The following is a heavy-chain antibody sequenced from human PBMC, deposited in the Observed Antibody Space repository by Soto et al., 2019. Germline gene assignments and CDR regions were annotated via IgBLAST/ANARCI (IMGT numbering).Heavy chain of an antibody. J-gene: IGHJ4*02. CDR1: GGSISSSSYY. CDR2: IYYSGST. CDR3: ASEAYYDFWLDY. Sequence: SETLSLTCTVSGGSISSSSYYWGWIRQPPGKGLEWIGSIYYSGSTYYNPSLKSRVTISVDTSKNQFSLKLSSVTAADTAVYYWASEAYYDFWLDYWGQGTLVTVSS. V-gene: IGHV4-39*01. D-gene: IGHD3-3*01.